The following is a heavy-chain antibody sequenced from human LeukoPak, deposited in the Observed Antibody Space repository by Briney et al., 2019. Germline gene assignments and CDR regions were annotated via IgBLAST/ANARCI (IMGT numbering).Heavy chain of an antibody. D-gene: IGHD6-6*01. CDR2: IGTAGDT. CDR3: ARGKMAMGRVFYGMDV. V-gene: IGHV3-13*01. Sequence: PGGSLRLSCAASGFTFGSYDMHWVRQAPGKGLEWVSAIGTAGDTYYPGSVKGRFTISRENAKNTLYLQMNSLRAGDTAVYYCARGKMAMGRVFYGMDVWGQGTTVTVSS. J-gene: IGHJ6*02. CDR1: GFTFGSYD.